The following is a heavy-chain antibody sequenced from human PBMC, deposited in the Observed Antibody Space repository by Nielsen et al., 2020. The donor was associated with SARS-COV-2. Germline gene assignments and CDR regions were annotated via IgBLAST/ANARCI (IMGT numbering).Heavy chain of an antibody. Sequence: GESLKISCAASGFTFSSYSMNWVRQAPGKGLEWVSSISSSSSYIYYADSVKGRFTISRNNAKNSLYLQMNSLRAEDTAAYYCARGGRAMVRGIHDYWGQGTLVTVSS. CDR1: GFTFSSYS. D-gene: IGHD3-10*01. CDR3: ARGGRAMVRGIHDY. V-gene: IGHV3-21*01. CDR2: ISSSSSYI. J-gene: IGHJ4*02.